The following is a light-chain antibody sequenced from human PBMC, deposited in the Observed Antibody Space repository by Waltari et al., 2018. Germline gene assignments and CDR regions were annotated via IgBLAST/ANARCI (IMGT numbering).Light chain of an antibody. CDR2: EDD. J-gene: IGLJ2*01. CDR3: QSYDKNDDVK. V-gene: IGLV6-57*03. Sequence: NFILTQPHSASESPGRTVTISSARSSGNNANNYVQWFEQRLGSAPTDVVYEDDQRPPWVPLLFSCAFDRYSNFASLSSAGVYAADFTDSYCQSYDKNDDVKFGEGSKLTAL. CDR1: SGNNANNY.